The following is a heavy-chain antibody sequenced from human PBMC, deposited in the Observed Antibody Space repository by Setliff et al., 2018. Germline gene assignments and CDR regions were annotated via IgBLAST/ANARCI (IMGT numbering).Heavy chain of an antibody. D-gene: IGHD2-15*01. CDR3: ARRGGYCSGGSCELDY. Sequence: PGESLKISCKGSGYIFTNYWIAWVRQMPGKGLEWMGIINPRDSHTRYSPSFQGQVTMSADKSINTAYLQWSSLKASDNAMYYCARRGGYCSGGSCELDYWGQGTLVTVSS. CDR1: GYIFTNYW. CDR2: INPRDSHT. J-gene: IGHJ4*02. V-gene: IGHV5-51*01.